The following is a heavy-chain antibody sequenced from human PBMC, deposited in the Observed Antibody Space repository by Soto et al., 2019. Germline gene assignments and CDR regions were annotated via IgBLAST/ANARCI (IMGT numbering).Heavy chain of an antibody. V-gene: IGHV1-2*04. CDR2: INPNSGGT. CDR3: ARAGGPGTVTTYYYGMDV. Sequence: ASVKVSCKASGYTFTGYYMHWVRQAPGQGLEWMGWINPNSGGTNYAQKFQGWVTMTRDTSISTAYMELSRLRSDDTAVYYCARAGGPGTVTTYYYGMDVWGQGTTVTVSS. J-gene: IGHJ6*02. D-gene: IGHD4-4*01. CDR1: GYTFTGYY.